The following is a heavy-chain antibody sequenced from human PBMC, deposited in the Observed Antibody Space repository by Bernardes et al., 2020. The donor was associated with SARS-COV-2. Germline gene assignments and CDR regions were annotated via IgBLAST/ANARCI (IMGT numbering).Heavy chain of an antibody. CDR3: AKDFAVAILAPDS. D-gene: IGHD6-19*01. J-gene: IGHJ4*02. CDR1: GFSFRTYV. Sequence: GGSLRLSCAASGFSFRTYVMNWVRQAPGKGLEWVSTIGASGDTYYADSVKGRFTISRDNSKNTLYLQMNSLRAEDTALYYCAKDFAVAILAPDSWGQGTLVTVSS. V-gene: IGHV3-23*01. CDR2: IGASGDT.